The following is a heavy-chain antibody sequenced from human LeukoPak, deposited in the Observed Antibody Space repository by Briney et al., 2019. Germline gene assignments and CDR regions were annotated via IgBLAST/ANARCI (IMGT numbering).Heavy chain of an antibody. D-gene: IGHD5/OR15-5a*01. V-gene: IGHV3-7*01. CDR1: GLIVSNYW. J-gene: IGHJ6*02. Sequence: PGGSLRLSCAASGLIVSNYWMSWVRQAPGKGLEWVANIKQDGSEKYYVDSVKGRFTISRDNVKNSLYLQMNSLRAEDTAVYYCANVFYYGMEVWGQGTTVTVSS. CDR3: ANVFYYGMEV. CDR2: IKQDGSEK.